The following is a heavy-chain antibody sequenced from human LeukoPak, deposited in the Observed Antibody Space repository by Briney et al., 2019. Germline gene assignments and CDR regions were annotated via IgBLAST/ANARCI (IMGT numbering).Heavy chain of an antibody. CDR3: ATIKRGNIFGYFDF. CDR1: GASMNTHY. D-gene: IGHD5-18*01. J-gene: IGHJ4*02. Sequence: SETLSLTCAVSGASMNTHYWSWIRQPPGKGMEWIGYMLDTVTTKDNPSLKSRFTLSADTSKNQFSLRLTSVTAADTAVYYCATIKRGNIFGYFDFWGQGIPVTVSS. V-gene: IGHV4-59*11. CDR2: MLDTVTT.